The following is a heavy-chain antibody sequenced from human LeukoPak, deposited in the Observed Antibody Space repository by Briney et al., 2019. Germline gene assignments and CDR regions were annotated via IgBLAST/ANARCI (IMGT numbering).Heavy chain of an antibody. CDR2: IRYDGSNR. CDR3: AKDLPDYYCSGSPPDY. D-gene: IGHD3-10*01. CDR1: GFTFSSYG. Sequence: GGSLRLSCAASGFTFSSYGMHWVRQAPGKGLEWVAFIRYDGSNRYYADSVKGRFTISRDNSKNTLYLQMNSLRAEDTAVYYCAKDLPDYYCSGSPPDYWGQGTLVTVSS. J-gene: IGHJ4*02. V-gene: IGHV3-30*02.